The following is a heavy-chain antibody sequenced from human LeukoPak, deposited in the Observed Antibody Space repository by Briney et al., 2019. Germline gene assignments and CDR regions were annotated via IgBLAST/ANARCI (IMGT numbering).Heavy chain of an antibody. J-gene: IGHJ4*02. V-gene: IGHV4-34*01. CDR1: GGSFSGYY. Sequence: SETLSLTCAVYGGSFSGYYWSWIRQPPGKGLEWIGEINRSGSTNYNPSLKSRVTISVDTSKNQFSLKLSSVTAADTAVYYCARGQRYSSSSIDYWGQGTLVTVSS. CDR3: ARGQRYSSSSIDY. D-gene: IGHD6-6*01. CDR2: INRSGST.